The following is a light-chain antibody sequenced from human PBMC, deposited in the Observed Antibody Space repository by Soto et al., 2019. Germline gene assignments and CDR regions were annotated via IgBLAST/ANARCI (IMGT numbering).Light chain of an antibody. CDR3: LQNNNYPLT. CDR2: AAS. CDR1: QDIRSD. V-gene: IGKV1-6*01. Sequence: IHMTQSPSSLSASVGDRVTVTCRASQDIRSDVGWYQQKPGQAPKVLMYAASRLHSGVPSGSSGSGSGTDFVLTISSLQPEDVATYYCLQNNNYPLTFGGGTKV. J-gene: IGKJ4*01.